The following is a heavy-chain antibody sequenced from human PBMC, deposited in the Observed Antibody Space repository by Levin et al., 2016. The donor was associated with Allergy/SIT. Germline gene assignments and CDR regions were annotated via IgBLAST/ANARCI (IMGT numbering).Heavy chain of an antibody. CDR3: ARGDYEGFDY. D-gene: IGHD3-16*01. Sequence: GESLKISCAASRFTFSDYSMNWVRQAPGKGLEWVSYISASSSAIYYADSVKGRFTISRDNAKNSLYLQMNSLRDEDTAVYYCARGDYEGFDYWGRGTLVNVSS. J-gene: IGHJ4*02. CDR2: ISASSSAI. V-gene: IGHV3-48*02. CDR1: RFTFSDYS.